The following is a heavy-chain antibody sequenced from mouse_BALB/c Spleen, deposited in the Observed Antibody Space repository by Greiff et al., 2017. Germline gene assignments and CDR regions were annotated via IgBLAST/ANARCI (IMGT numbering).Heavy chain of an antibody. V-gene: IGHV2-9*02. CDR3: ARDHYGNSWFAY. D-gene: IGHD2-1*01. CDR1: GFSLTSYG. CDR2: IWAGGST. Sequence: VKLMESGPGLVAPSQSLSITCTVSGFSLTSYGVHWVRQPPGKGLEWLGVIWAGGSTNYNSALMSRLSISKDNSKSQVFLKMNSLQTDDTAMYYCARDHYGNSWFAYWGQGTLVTVSA. J-gene: IGHJ3*01.